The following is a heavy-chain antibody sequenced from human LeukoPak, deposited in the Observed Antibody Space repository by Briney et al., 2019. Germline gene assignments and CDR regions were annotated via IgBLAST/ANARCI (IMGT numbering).Heavy chain of an antibody. CDR1: GFTFSSYA. J-gene: IGHJ4*02. Sequence: PGGSLRLSCAASGFTFSSYAMSWVRQAPGKGLEWVSAISGSGGSTYYADSVKGRFTIPRDNSKNTLYLQMNSLRAEDTAVYYCAKDQCSSTSCPTDYFDYWGQGTLVTVSS. CDR2: ISGSGGST. V-gene: IGHV3-23*01. CDR3: AKDQCSSTSCPTDYFDY. D-gene: IGHD2-2*01.